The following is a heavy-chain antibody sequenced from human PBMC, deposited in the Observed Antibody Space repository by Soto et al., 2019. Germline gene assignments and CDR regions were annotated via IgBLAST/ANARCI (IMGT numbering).Heavy chain of an antibody. D-gene: IGHD4-4*01. CDR1: GFSLSNARMG. V-gene: IGHV2-26*01. J-gene: IGHJ5*02. CDR3: ARTRPMTTVTTSGFPP. CDR2: IFSNDEK. Sequence: QVTLKESGPVLVKPTETLTLTCTVSGFSLSNARMGVSWIRQPPGKALEWLAHIFSNDEKSYSTSLKSRLTTPKDTSKSRGVLTRPNMDPVDTATYSWARTRPMTTVTTSGFPPWGQGTLVTVSS.